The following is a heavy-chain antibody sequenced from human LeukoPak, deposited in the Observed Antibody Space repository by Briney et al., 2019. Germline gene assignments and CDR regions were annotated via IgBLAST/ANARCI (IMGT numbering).Heavy chain of an antibody. J-gene: IGHJ4*02. CDR3: AKRFGGSGWYTY. D-gene: IGHD6-13*01. Sequence: PGGSLRLSCGASGLSFSSSAMSWVRQAPGKGLEWVSTISVSGGSTYYADSVKGRFTISRDNSKSTLYMQMNSLRAEDTAVYFCAKRFGGSGWYTYWGQGTLVTVSS. CDR2: ISVSGGST. CDR1: GLSFSSSA. V-gene: IGHV3-23*01.